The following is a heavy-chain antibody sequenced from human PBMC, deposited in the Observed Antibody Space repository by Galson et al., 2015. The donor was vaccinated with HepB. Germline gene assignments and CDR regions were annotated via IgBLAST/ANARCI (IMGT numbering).Heavy chain of an antibody. CDR3: LPVGCHSGTSCYDY. CDR1: GFTFSSYA. V-gene: IGHV3-64D*06. D-gene: IGHD2-2*01. J-gene: IGHJ4*02. Sequence: SLRLSCAASGFTFSSYAMHWVRQAPGKGLEYVSAISSNGGSTYYADSVKGRFTISRDNSKNALYLQMSSLRAEDTAVYYCLPVGCHSGTSCYDYWGQGTLVTVSS. CDR2: ISSNGGST.